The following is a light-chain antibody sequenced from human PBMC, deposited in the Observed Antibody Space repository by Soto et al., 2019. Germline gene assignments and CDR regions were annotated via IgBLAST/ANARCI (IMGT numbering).Light chain of an antibody. CDR2: AAS. CDR3: QQYGRSPFT. V-gene: IGKV3-20*01. J-gene: IGKJ3*01. CDR1: QGASSTY. Sequence: EIVLTQSPGTLSLSPGERATLSCRASQGASSTYLAWYQQKPGQAPRLLIYAASSRATCIPDRFSGSGSGTAFHLTISRLEPEDCAVYYCQQYGRSPFTFGPGTKVHIK.